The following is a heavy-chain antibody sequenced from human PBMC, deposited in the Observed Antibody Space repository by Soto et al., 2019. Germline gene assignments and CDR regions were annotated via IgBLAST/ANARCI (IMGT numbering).Heavy chain of an antibody. CDR1: GYTFTSYV. J-gene: IGHJ6*01. CDR3: ARILASRYYGSGSYPYYYGMDV. V-gene: IGHV1-18*01. CDR2: ISAYNGNT. D-gene: IGHD3-10*01. Sequence: GASVKVSCKASGYTFTSYVISWVLQAPGQGLEWMGWISAYNGNTNYAQKLQGRVTMTTDTSTSTAYMELRSLRSDDTAVYYCARILASRYYGSGSYPYYYGMDVWGQGTTVTVSS.